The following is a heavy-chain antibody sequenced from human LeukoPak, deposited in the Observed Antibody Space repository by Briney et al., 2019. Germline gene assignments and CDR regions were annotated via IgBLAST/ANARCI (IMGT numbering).Heavy chain of an antibody. V-gene: IGHV4-34*01. CDR3: ASRSGYYNY. CDR2: INHSGST. Sequence: SETLSLTCAVYGGSFSGYYWSWIRQPPGKGLEWIGEINHSGSTNYNPSLKSRVTISVDKSKNQFSLKLSSVTAADTAVYYCASRSGYYNYWGQGTLVTVSS. J-gene: IGHJ4*02. D-gene: IGHD3-22*01. CDR1: GGSFSGYY.